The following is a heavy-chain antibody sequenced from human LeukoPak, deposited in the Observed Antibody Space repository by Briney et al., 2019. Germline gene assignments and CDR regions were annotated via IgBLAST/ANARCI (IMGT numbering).Heavy chain of an antibody. CDR1: GGSISSGGYY. CDR2: IYHSGST. CDR3: ARLYSSSAGMDY. V-gene: IGHV4-30-2*03. Sequence: SETLSLTCTVSGGSISSGGYYWSWIRQPPGKGLEWIGYIYHSGSTYYNPSLKSRVTISVDTSKNQFSLKLSSVTAADAAVYYCARLYSSSAGMDYWGQGTLVTVSS. D-gene: IGHD6-6*01. J-gene: IGHJ4*02.